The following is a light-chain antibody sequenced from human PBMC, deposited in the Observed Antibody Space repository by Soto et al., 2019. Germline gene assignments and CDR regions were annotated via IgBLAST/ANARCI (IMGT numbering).Light chain of an antibody. J-gene: IGKJ2*01. CDR2: DAS. Sequence: EIVLTQSPGTLSLSPGERATLSCRANQSVSSSYLAWYQQKPGQAPRLLIYDASSRATGIPDRFSGSGSGTDFTLTISRLEPEDFAVYYCHQYGSSLYTFGQGTKLEIK. V-gene: IGKV3-20*01. CDR3: HQYGSSLYT. CDR1: QSVSSSY.